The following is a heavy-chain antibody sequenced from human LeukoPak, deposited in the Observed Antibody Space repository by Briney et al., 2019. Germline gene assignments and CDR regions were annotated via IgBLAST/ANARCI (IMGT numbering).Heavy chain of an antibody. D-gene: IGHD4-17*01. CDR1: GFTFSSYA. J-gene: IGHJ3*02. CDR3: ARDGDYGPGGAFDI. Sequence: PPGGSLRLSCAASGFTFSSYAMSWVRQAPGKGLEWVSAISGSGGSTYYADSVKGRFTISRDNSKNTLYLQMNSLRAEDTALYHCARDGDYGPGGAFDIWGQGTMVTVSS. CDR2: ISGSGGST. V-gene: IGHV3-23*01.